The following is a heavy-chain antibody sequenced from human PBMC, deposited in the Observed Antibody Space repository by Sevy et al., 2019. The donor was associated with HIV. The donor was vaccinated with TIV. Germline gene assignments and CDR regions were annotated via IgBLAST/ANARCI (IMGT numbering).Heavy chain of an antibody. J-gene: IGHJ4*02. D-gene: IGHD6-13*01. CDR3: ARVAAPGIAAAAPGNY. V-gene: IGHV1-18*01. Sequence: ASVKVSCKASGYTFTSYGISWVRQAPGQGLEWMGWISAYNGNTNYAQKLQGRVTMTTDTSTGTAYMELRSLRSDDTAVYYCARVAAPGIAAAAPGNYWGQGTLVTVSS. CDR2: ISAYNGNT. CDR1: GYTFTSYG.